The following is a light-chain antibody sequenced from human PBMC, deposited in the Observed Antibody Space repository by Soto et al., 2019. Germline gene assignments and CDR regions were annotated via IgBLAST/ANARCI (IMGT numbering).Light chain of an antibody. J-gene: IGKJ5*01. V-gene: IGKV3-15*01. CDR3: QQYNNWPLP. CDR1: LSVSSN. CDR2: GAS. Sequence: EIVMTQSPATLSVSPGERATLSCRASLSVSSNLAWYQQKPGQAPRLLIYGASTRATGIPARFSGSGSGTEFTRNVSILQSEDFAVYYCQQYNNWPLPFGQGTRLEIK.